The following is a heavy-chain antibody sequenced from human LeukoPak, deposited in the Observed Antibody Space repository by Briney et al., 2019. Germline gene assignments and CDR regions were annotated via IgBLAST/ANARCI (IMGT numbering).Heavy chain of an antibody. Sequence: GASVKVSCKASGGTFSSYAISWVRQAPGQGLEWMGGIIPIFGTANYAQKFQGRVTITTDESTNTAYMELSSLRSEDTAVYYCATGWPVGSGSSSFDYWGQGTLVTVSS. CDR2: IIPIFGTA. CDR1: GGTFSSYA. CDR3: ATGWPVGSGSSSFDY. D-gene: IGHD3-10*01. V-gene: IGHV1-69*05. J-gene: IGHJ4*02.